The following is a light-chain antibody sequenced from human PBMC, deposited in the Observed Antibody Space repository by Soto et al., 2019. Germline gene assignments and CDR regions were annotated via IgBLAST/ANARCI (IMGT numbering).Light chain of an antibody. CDR2: DVN. CDR1: SSDVGGYDY. CDR3: SSYTSSSTVV. J-gene: IGLJ3*02. V-gene: IGLV2-14*03. Sequence: QPVLTQPASVSGSPGQSITISCTGTSSDVGGYDYVSWYQQHPGKAPKLMIYDVNNRPSGVSDRFSGSKSGNTASLTISGLQSEDEADYYCSSYTSSSTVVFGGGTKVT.